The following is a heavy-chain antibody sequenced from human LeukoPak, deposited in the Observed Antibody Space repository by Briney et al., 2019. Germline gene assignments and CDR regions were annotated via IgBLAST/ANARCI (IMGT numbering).Heavy chain of an antibody. D-gene: IGHD3-10*01. CDR1: GGTFSSYA. CDR2: IIPIFGTA. Sequence: SVKVSCKASGGTFSSYAISWVRQAPGQGLEWMGGIIPIFGTANYAQKFQGRVTITAYESTSTAYMELSSLRSEDTAVYYCARDPSYYYGSGVPGGGWFDPWGQGTLVTVSS. CDR3: ARDPSYYYGSGVPGGGWFDP. J-gene: IGHJ5*02. V-gene: IGHV1-69*13.